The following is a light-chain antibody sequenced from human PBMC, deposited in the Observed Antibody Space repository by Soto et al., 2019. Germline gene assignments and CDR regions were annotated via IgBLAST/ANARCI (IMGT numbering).Light chain of an antibody. CDR3: QQRNSWQWT. CDR1: QNVSSY. Sequence: EIVLTQSPATLSLSPGERATLSCRASQNVSSYLAWYQQKPGQAPRLLIYDTSNRATGIPARFSGSGSGTDFTLTISSLEPEDFAVYYCQQRNSWQWTFGQGTKVEIK. V-gene: IGKV3-11*01. CDR2: DTS. J-gene: IGKJ1*01.